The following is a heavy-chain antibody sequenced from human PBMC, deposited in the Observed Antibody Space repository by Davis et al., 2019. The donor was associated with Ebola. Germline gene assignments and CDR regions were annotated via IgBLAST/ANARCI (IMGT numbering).Heavy chain of an antibody. CDR3: ATSYSGSFDY. CDR2: FDPEDGET. J-gene: IGHJ4*02. V-gene: IGHV1-24*01. D-gene: IGHD1-26*01. CDR1: GYTFTGYY. Sequence: ASVKVSCKASGYTFTGYYMHWVRQAPGKGLEWMGGFDPEDGETIYAQKFQGRVTMTEDTSTDTAYMELSSLRSEDTAVYYCATSYSGSFDYWGQGTLVTVSS.